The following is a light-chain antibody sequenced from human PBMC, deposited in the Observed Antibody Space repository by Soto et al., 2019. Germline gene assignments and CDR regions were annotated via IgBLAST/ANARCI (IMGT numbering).Light chain of an antibody. CDR2: DVT. CDR3: CTYAGSYAFWV. V-gene: IGLV2-11*01. J-gene: IGLJ3*02. Sequence: QSALTQPRSVSGSPGQSVTISCTGTSSDVGGYDFVSWYQHHPGKAPKLIIYDVTKRPSGVPDRFSGSKSGNTASLTISGLQAEDEADYFCCTYAGSYAFWVFGGGTKLTV. CDR1: SSDVGGYDF.